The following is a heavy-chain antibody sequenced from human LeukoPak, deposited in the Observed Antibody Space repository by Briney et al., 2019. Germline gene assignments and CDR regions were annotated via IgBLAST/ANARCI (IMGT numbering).Heavy chain of an antibody. CDR1: GFTFSSYW. Sequence: GGSLRLSCAASGFTFSSYWMHWVRQAPGKGLVWVSRINSDGSSTSYADSVKGRFTISRDNAKNTLYLQMNSLRAEDTAVYYRARVGYCSSTSCYVKGGNWFDPWGQGTLVTVSS. CDR3: ARVGYCSSTSCYVKGGNWFDP. V-gene: IGHV3-74*01. CDR2: INSDGSST. D-gene: IGHD2-2*01. J-gene: IGHJ5*02.